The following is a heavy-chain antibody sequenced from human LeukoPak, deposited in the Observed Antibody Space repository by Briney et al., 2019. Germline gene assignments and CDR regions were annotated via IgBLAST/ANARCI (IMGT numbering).Heavy chain of an antibody. Sequence: SETLSLTCTVSGGSISSGDYYWSWIRQPPGKGLEWIGYIYYSGSTYYNPSLKSRVTISVDTSKNQFSLNLNSVTAADTAVYYRARGGAARLHFQNWGQGTLVTVSS. V-gene: IGHV4-30-4*02. J-gene: IGHJ1*01. CDR3: ARGGAARLHFQN. CDR1: GGSISSGDYY. CDR2: IYYSGST. D-gene: IGHD6-6*01.